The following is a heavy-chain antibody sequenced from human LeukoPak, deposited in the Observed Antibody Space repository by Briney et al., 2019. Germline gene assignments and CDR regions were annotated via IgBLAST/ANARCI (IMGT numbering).Heavy chain of an antibody. CDR2: ISYDGSNK. J-gene: IGHJ3*02. CDR1: GFTFSSHG. D-gene: IGHD4-17*01. CDR3: AKDLGGVTTGDAFDI. Sequence: GGSLRLSCAASGFTFSSHGMHWVRQAPGKGLEWVAVISYDGSNKYYADSVKGRFTISRDNSKNTLYLQMNSLRAEDTAVYYCAKDLGGVTTGDAFDIWGQGTMVTVSS. V-gene: IGHV3-30*18.